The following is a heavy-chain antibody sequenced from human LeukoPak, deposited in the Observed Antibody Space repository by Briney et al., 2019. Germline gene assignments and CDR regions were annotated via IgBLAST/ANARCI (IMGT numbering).Heavy chain of an antibody. J-gene: IGHJ1*01. D-gene: IGHD6-13*01. CDR2: IKQDGSEK. Sequence: PGGSLRLSCAASGFTFSSYWMSWVRQAPGKGLEWVANIKQDGSEKYYVDSVKGRFTISRDSAKNSLYLQMNSLRAEDTAVYYCARDLGYSSSAEYFQHWGQGTLVTVSS. V-gene: IGHV3-7*01. CDR1: GFTFSSYW. CDR3: ARDLGYSSSAEYFQH.